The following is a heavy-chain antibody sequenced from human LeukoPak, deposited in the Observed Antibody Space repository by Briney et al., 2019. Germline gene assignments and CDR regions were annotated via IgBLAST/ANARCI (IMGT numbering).Heavy chain of an antibody. CDR3: AREYGYSSGLRGAFDI. CDR2: IFYSGST. D-gene: IGHD6-19*01. Sequence: SETLSLTCTVSGGSISTSNYYWGWIRQPPGKGLEWIGNIFYSGSTYYSPSLKSRVTISLDTSRNQFSLKLTSVTPEDTAVYYCAREYGYSSGLRGAFDIWGQGTMVTVSS. J-gene: IGHJ3*02. V-gene: IGHV4-39*07. CDR1: GGSISTSNYY.